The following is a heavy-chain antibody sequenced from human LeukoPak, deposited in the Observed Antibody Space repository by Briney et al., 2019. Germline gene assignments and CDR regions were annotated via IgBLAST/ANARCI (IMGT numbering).Heavy chain of an antibody. D-gene: IGHD5-12*01. CDR1: GGTFSSYA. V-gene: IGHV1-69*13. J-gene: IGHJ6*02. CDR2: IIPIFGTA. CDR3: ATGGYSGYYYGMDV. Sequence: ASVKVSCKASGGTFSSYAISWVRQAPGQGLEWMEGIIPIFGTANYAQKFQGRVTITADESTSTAYMELSSLRSEDTAVYYCATGGYSGYYYGMDVWGQGTTVTVSS.